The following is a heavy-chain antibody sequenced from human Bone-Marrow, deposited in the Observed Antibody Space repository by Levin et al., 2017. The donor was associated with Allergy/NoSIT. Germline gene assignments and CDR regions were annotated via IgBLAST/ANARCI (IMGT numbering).Heavy chain of an antibody. D-gene: IGHD2-15*01. CDR1: GFTFSNAW. Sequence: MAGGSLRLSCAASGFTFSNAWMNWVRQAPGKGLEWVGRIKSKTDGGTTDYAAPVKGRFTISRHDSKNTLYLQMNSLKTEDTAVYYCTRYCTGGRCYLDAFDIWGHGTMVTVSS. J-gene: IGHJ3*02. CDR3: TRYCTGGRCYLDAFDI. CDR2: IKSKTDGGTT. V-gene: IGHV3-15*01.